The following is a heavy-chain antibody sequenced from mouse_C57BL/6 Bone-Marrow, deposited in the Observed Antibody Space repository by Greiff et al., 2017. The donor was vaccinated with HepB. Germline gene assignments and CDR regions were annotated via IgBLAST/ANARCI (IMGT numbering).Heavy chain of an antibody. J-gene: IGHJ3*01. CDR3: VRHSTGPWFAY. V-gene: IGHV10-1*01. CDR2: IRSKSNNYAT. CDR1: GFSFNTYA. Sequence: EVQLVESGGGLVQPKGSLKLSCAASGFSFNTYAMNWVRQAPGKGLEWVARIRSKSNNYATYYADSVKDRFTISRDDSESMLYLQMNNLKTEDTAMYYCVRHSTGPWFAYWGQGTLVTVSA. D-gene: IGHD4-1*02.